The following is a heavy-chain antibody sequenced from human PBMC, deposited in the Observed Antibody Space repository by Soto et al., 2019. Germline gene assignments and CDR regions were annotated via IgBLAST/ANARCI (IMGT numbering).Heavy chain of an antibody. V-gene: IGHV3-53*04. CDR2: LHSGGDT. CDR1: GIPVSSNY. J-gene: IGHJ6*02. Sequence: EVQLVESGGGLVQPGGSLRLSCVASGIPVSSNYMTWVRQAPGKGLEWVSVLHSGGDTYYANSVKGRFTISRHDSTNTLFRQMNSLTAEETAVYYCARDGPYYYASRMDVWGQGTTVSVSS. CDR3: ARDGPYYYASRMDV. D-gene: IGHD3-10*01.